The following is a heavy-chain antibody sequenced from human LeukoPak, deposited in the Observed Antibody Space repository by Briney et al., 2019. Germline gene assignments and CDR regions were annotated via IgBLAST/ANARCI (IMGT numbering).Heavy chain of an antibody. V-gene: IGHV4-4*02. CDR3: ATEAYYDSSGPHFDY. CDR2: INHAGNT. CDR1: AGSISSSNW. J-gene: IGHJ4*02. D-gene: IGHD3-22*01. Sequence: SETLSLTCAVSAGSISSSNWWTWVRQPPGKGLEWIGEINHAGNTNYNPSLKSRVTISVNKSKNQFSLKLTSVTAADTAVYYCATEAYYDSSGPHFDYWGQGTLVTVSS.